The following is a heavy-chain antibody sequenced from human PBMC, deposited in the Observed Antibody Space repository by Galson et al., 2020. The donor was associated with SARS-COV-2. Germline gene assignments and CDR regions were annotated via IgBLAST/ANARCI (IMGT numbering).Heavy chain of an antibody. V-gene: IGHV3-30*18. D-gene: IGHD1-1*01. CDR2: ISADGEIQ. CDR1: GFIFSCCG. Sequence: GGSLRLSCAASGFIFSCCGMHWVRQSPGKGPEWATVISADGEIQFYADSVKGRFTISRDTPKNTLYLQMDNLRPEDTGVYYCAKEDATGRIDFWGQGTRVTVSS. CDR3: AKEDATGRIDF. J-gene: IGHJ4*02.